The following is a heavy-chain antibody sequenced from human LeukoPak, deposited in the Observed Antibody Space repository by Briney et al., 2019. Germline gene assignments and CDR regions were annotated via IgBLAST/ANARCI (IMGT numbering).Heavy chain of an antibody. Sequence: ASVKVSCKASGYTFTSYDINWVRQATGQGLEWMGWMNPNSGNTGYAQKFQGRVTITRNTSISTAYMELSSLRSEDTAVYYCARVERSAARPFDYWGQGTLVTVSP. V-gene: IGHV1-8*03. CDR2: MNPNSGNT. CDR1: GYTFTSYD. J-gene: IGHJ4*02. D-gene: IGHD6-6*01. CDR3: ARVERSAARPFDY.